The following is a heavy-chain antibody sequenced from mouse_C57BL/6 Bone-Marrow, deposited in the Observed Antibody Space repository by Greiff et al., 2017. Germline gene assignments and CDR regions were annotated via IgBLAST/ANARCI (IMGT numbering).Heavy chain of an antibody. CDR2: IDPENGDT. Sequence: VQLQQSGAELVRPGASVKLSCTASGFNFKDDYMHWVKQRPEQGLEWIGWIDPENGDTEYASKFQGKATITADTSSNTAYLQLSSLTSEDTAVYYCTRDGWFAYWGQGTLVTVSA. J-gene: IGHJ3*01. D-gene: IGHD3-3*01. V-gene: IGHV14-4*01. CDR1: GFNFKDDY. CDR3: TRDGWFAY.